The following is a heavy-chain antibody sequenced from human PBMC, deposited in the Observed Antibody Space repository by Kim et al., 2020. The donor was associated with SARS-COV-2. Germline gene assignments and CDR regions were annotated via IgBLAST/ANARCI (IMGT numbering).Heavy chain of an antibody. CDR2: IEGDGSST. D-gene: IGHD3-16*01. CDR3: ARGNYGFDY. CDR1: GFTFSGYF. V-gene: IGHV3-74*01. J-gene: IGHJ4*02. Sequence: GGSLRLSCAASGFTFSGYFMHWVRQAPGKGLLWVSNIEGDGSSTTYTDSVNGRFTISRDNAKNTLYLQMNSLRDEDTAVYYCARGNYGFDYWGQGTLVSVSS.